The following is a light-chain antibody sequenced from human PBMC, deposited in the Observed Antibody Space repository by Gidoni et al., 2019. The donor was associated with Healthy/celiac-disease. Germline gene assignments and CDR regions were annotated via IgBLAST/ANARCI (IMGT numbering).Light chain of an antibody. CDR2: GAS. Sequence: DIVMTQSPATLSVSPGERATLSCRASPSVSSNLAWYQQKPGQAPRLLIYGASPRATGIPARFSGSGAGTEFTLTISSLQSEDVAVYYCQQYNNWPLTFGGGTKVEIK. CDR3: QQYNNWPLT. CDR1: PSVSSN. J-gene: IGKJ4*01. V-gene: IGKV3-15*01.